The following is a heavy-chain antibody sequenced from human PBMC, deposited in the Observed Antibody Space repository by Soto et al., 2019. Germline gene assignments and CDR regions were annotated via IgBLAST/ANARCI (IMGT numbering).Heavy chain of an antibody. CDR3: ARDLGYYDSSGYFDY. CDR2: ISSSGSII. D-gene: IGHD3-22*01. V-gene: IGHV3-11*01. J-gene: IGHJ4*02. CDR1: GFTFSDYY. Sequence: GGSLRLSCAASGFTFSDYYMSWIRQAPGKGLEWVSYISSSGSIIYYADSVKGRFTISRDNAKNSLYLQMNSLRAEDAAVYYCARDLGYYDSSGYFDYWGQGTLVTVS.